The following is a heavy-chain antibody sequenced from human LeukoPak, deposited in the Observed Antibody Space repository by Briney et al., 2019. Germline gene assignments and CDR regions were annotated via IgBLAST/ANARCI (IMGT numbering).Heavy chain of an antibody. CDR2: IIPIFGTA. J-gene: IGHJ4*02. CDR1: GYTFTDYY. V-gene: IGHV1-69*13. Sequence: SVKVSCKTSGYTFTDYYIHWVRQAPGQGLEWMGRIIPIFGTANYAQKFQGRVTITADESTSTAYMELSSLRSEDTAVYYCARAPTPVTTVFDYWGQGTLVTVSS. CDR3: ARAPTPVTTVFDY. D-gene: IGHD4-17*01.